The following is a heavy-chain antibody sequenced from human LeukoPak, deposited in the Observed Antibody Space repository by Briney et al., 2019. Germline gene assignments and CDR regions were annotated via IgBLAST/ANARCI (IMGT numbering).Heavy chain of an antibody. D-gene: IGHD2-2*01. CDR1: GFTFSSYA. CDR3: ARDLVVVPAAIDY. V-gene: IGHV3-23*01. J-gene: IGHJ4*02. Sequence: GGSLRLSCAASGFTFSSYAMSWVRQAPGKGLEWVSAISGSGGSTYYADSVKGRFTISRDNAKNSLYLQMNSLRAEDTAVYYCARDLVVVPAAIDYWGQGTLVTVSS. CDR2: ISGSGGST.